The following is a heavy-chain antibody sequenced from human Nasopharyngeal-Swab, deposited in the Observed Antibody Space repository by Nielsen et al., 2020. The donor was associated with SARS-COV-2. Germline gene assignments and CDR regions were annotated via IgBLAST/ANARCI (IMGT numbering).Heavy chain of an antibody. Sequence: GESLKISCAVSGITFDNVWMSWVRQAPGKGLEWVANIKQDGSEKYYVDSVKGRFTISRDNAKNSLYLQMNSLRAEDTAVYYCARLGGDGWYFDLWGRGTLVTVSS. CDR3: ARLGGDGWYFDL. D-gene: IGHD2-21*02. V-gene: IGHV3-7*03. CDR2: IKQDGSEK. CDR1: GITFDNVW. J-gene: IGHJ2*01.